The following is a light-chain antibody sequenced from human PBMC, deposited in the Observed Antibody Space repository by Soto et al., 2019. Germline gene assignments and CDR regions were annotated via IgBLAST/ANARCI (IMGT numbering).Light chain of an antibody. CDR3: QQYNNWPRT. CDR1: QSVSSSY. J-gene: IGKJ1*01. V-gene: IGKV3-15*01. CDR2: GAS. Sequence: EIVLTQSPGTPSLSPGERATLSCRASQSVSSSYLAWYQQKPGQAPRLLIYGASRRATNIPARFSGGGSDTEFTPTISTLQSEDFAVYYCQQYNNWPRTFGQGTKVDI.